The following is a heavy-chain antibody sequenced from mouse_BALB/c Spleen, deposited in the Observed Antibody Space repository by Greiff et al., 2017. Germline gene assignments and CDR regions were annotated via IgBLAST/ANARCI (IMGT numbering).Heavy chain of an antibody. CDR3: ARRGLYYGSSSMDY. CDR1: GFDFSRYW. Sequence: VQLQQSGGGLVQPGGSLKLSCAASGFDFSRYWMSWVRQAPGKGLEWIGEINPDSSTINYTPSLKDKFIISRDNAKNTLYLQMSKVRSEDTALYYCARRGLYYGSSSMDYWGQGTSVTVSS. CDR2: INPDSSTI. D-gene: IGHD1-1*01. J-gene: IGHJ4*01. V-gene: IGHV4-1*02.